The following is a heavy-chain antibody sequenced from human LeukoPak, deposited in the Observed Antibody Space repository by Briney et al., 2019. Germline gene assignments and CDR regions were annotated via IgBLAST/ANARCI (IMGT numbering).Heavy chain of an antibody. Sequence: GGSLRLSCAASGFTFSSYEMNWVRQAPGKGLGWVSYISSSGSTIYYADSVKGRFTISRDNAKNSLYLQMNSLRAEDTAVYYCARLYCSGGSCYRSFDYWGQGTLVTVSS. J-gene: IGHJ4*02. CDR2: ISSSGSTI. V-gene: IGHV3-48*03. CDR3: ARLYCSGGSCYRSFDY. CDR1: GFTFSSYE. D-gene: IGHD2-15*01.